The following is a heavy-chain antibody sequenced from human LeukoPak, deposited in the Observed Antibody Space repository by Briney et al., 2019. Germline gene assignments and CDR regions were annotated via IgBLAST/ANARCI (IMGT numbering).Heavy chain of an antibody. CDR2: IIPILGIA. CDR1: GYTFTSYY. Sequence: ASVKVSCKASGYTFTSYYMHWVRQAPGQGLEWMGRIIPILGIANYAQKFQGRVTITADKSTSTAYMELSSLRSEDTAVYYCARGLQRAHIVVVVAATTWFDPWGQGTLVTVSS. V-gene: IGHV1-69*04. D-gene: IGHD2-15*01. J-gene: IGHJ5*02. CDR3: ARGLQRAHIVVVVAATTWFDP.